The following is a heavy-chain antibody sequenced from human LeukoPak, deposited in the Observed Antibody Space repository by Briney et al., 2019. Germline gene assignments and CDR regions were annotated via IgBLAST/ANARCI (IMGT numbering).Heavy chain of an antibody. Sequence: GGSLRLSCAAFGFTFSSYAMSWVRQAPGKGLEWVSYISSSSSTIYYADSVKGRFTISRDNAKNSLYLQMNILRAEDTAVYYCARDLSGGWFSGYWGQGTLVTVSS. CDR3: ARDLSGGWFSGY. D-gene: IGHD6-13*01. V-gene: IGHV3-48*04. CDR1: GFTFSSYA. CDR2: ISSSSSTI. J-gene: IGHJ4*02.